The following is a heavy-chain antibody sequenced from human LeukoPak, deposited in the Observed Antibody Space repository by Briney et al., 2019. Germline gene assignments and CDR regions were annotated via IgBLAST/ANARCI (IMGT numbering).Heavy chain of an antibody. V-gene: IGHV5-51*01. CDR3: ARGGSGWYFDY. Sequence: GESLKISCKGSGYSFTNYWIGWVRQMPGKGLEYVGIIYTVDSDTRYSPSFQGQVTMSVDKSINTAYLQWTSLKASDTAMYYCARGGSGWYFDYWGHGSLVTVSS. CDR2: IYTVDSDT. CDR1: GYSFTNYW. D-gene: IGHD6-19*01. J-gene: IGHJ4*01.